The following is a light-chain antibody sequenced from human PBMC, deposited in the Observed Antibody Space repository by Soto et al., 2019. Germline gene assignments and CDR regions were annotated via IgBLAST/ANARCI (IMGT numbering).Light chain of an antibody. V-gene: IGLV8-61*01. J-gene: IGLJ1*01. CDR3: VLYMGSGFYV. CDR2: STN. Sequence: QTVVTQEPSFSVSPGGTVTLTCGLSSGSVSTSYYPSWYQQTPGQAPRTLIYSTNTRSSGVPDRFSGSILGNKAALTITGAQADDKSDYYCVLYMGSGFYVFGTGTKLTVL. CDR1: SGSVSTSYY.